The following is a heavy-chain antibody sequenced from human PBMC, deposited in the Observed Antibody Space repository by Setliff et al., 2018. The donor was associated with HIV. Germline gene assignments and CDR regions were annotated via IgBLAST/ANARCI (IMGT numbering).Heavy chain of an antibody. CDR1: GGSFSGFY. D-gene: IGHD2-2*01. CDR3: AREVRVVLPAAASGNYYYYMDV. CDR2: INHSGST. V-gene: IGHV4-34*01. Sequence: SETLSLTCAVYGGSFSGFYWSWIRQPPGKGLEWIGEINHSGSTTYNPSLRSRLTISVDTSKDQFSLRLSSATAADTAVYYCAREVRVVLPAAASGNYYYYMDVWGKGTTVTVSS. J-gene: IGHJ6*03.